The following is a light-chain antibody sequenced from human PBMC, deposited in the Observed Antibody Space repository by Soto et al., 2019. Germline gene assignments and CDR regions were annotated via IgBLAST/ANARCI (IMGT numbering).Light chain of an antibody. V-gene: IGKV1-39*01. J-gene: IGKJ1*01. CDR1: QSITRH. CDR3: QESQSSLWT. CDR2: EAS. Sequence: DIQMTQSPSSLSASVGDRVTVTCRASQSITRHLNWYQQKPGKAPKLLIYEASSLQSGVPSRFSGSGSGTDFTLSISSLQHEDFEPYYCQESQSSLWTLGQGTKVDIK.